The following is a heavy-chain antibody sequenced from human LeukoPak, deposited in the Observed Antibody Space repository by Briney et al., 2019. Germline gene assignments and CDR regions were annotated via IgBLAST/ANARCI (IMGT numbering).Heavy chain of an antibody. D-gene: IGHD3-9*01. J-gene: IGHJ4*02. V-gene: IGHV4-4*07. CDR1: GGSISSYY. CDR3: ARGHYDILTGPTPFDY. Sequence: SETLSLTCTVSGGSISSYYWNWIRQPAGKGLEWIGRIYTSGSTNYNPSLKSRVTMSVDTSKNQFSLKLSSVTAADTAVYYCARGHYDILTGPTPFDYWGQGTLVTVSS. CDR2: IYTSGST.